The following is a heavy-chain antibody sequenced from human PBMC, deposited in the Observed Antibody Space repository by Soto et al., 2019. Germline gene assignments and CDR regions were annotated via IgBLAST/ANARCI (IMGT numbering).Heavy chain of an antibody. CDR3: VGQFSGRGGGHFQH. CDR1: GGSFSNYY. CDR2: ISHSGST. J-gene: IGHJ1*01. V-gene: IGHV4-34*01. D-gene: IGHD6-25*01. Sequence: SVPMSLTCAVAGGSFSNYYWSWIRQHPGKGLEWIGNISHSGSTHYNPSLKSRLTISLDMSKNHFSLDLRSVTAADTAYFYCVGQFSGRGGGHFQHWGQGTPVTVSS.